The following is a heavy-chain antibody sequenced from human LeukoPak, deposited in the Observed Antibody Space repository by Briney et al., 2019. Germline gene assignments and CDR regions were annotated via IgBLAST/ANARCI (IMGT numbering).Heavy chain of an antibody. J-gene: IGHJ4*02. CDR3: ARGEVRGRYFDWLSGAAFY. CDR2: TSSSSSTI. D-gene: IGHD3-9*01. Sequence: GSLRLSCAASGFTFSSYSMNWVRQAPGKGLEWVSYTSSSSSTIYYADSVKGRFTISRDNAKNSLYLQMNSLRAEDTAVYYCARGEVRGRYFDWLSGAAFYWGQGTLVTVSS. CDR1: GFTFSSYS. V-gene: IGHV3-48*04.